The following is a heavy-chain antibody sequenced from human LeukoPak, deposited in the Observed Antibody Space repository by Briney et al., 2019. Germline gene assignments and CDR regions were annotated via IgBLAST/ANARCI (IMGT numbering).Heavy chain of an antibody. CDR2: IYSGGST. CDR3: ARDGPKRYCTNGVCYTDYWYFDL. V-gene: IGHV3-53*01. D-gene: IGHD2-8*01. J-gene: IGHJ2*01. Sequence: PGGSLRLSCAASGFTVSSNYMSWVRQAPGKGLEWVSVIYSGGSTYYADSVKGRFTISRDNSKNTLYLQMNSLRAEDTAVYYCARDGPKRYCTNGVCYTDYWYFDLWGRGTLVTVSS. CDR1: GFTVSSNY.